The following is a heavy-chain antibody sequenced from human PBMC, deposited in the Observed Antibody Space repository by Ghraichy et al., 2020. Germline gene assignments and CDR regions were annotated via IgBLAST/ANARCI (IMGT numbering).Heavy chain of an antibody. V-gene: IGHV3-11*01. J-gene: IGHJ4*02. D-gene: IGHD3-16*02. Sequence: GGSLRLSCAASGFTFSDYYMSWIRQAPGKGLEWVSYISSSGSTIYYADSVKGRFTISRDNAKNSLYLQMNSLRAEDTAVYYCARDGMITFGGVIVSDPHFDYWGQRALVTVSS. CDR3: ARDGMITFGGVIVSDPHFDY. CDR1: GFTFSDYY. CDR2: ISSSGSTI.